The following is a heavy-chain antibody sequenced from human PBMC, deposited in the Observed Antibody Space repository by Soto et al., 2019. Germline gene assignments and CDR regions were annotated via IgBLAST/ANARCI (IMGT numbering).Heavy chain of an antibody. Sequence: GGSLRLSCAASGFSFSRYGIHWVRQAPGKGLEWVAVISKDGGDKEYAESAKGRCTISRENSKSTVYLQMNSLRVEDTAVYYCAKDGYKYKYYSDYWGQGTLVTVSS. V-gene: IGHV3-30*18. CDR1: GFSFSRYG. CDR3: AKDGYKYKYYSDY. CDR2: ISKDGGDK. D-gene: IGHD5-18*01. J-gene: IGHJ4*02.